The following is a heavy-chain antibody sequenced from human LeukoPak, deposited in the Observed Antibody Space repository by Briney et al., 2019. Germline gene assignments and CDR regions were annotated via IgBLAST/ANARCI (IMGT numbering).Heavy chain of an antibody. CDR1: GGSMRSYY. CDR2: INHSGST. CDR3: ATWVGYSSGWYYFNS. D-gene: IGHD6-19*01. V-gene: IGHV4-34*01. J-gene: IGHJ4*02. Sequence: SETVPLTCTVSGGSMRSYYWSWIRQPPGKGLEWIGEINHSGSTNYNPSLKSRVTISVDTSKNQFSLKLSSVTAADTAVYYCATWVGYSSGWYYFNSWGQGTRAPVSS.